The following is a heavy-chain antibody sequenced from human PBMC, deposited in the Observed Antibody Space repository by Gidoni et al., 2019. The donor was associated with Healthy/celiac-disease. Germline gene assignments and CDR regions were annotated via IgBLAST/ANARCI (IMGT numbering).Heavy chain of an antibody. CDR1: GFTFSSYA. D-gene: IGHD2-15*01. Sequence: EVQLVESGGGLVQPGGSLRLSCSASGFTFSSYAMHWVRQAPGTGLEYVSAIRRNGGSTYYADSVKGRFTISRDNSKNTLYLQMSSLRAEDTAVYYCVTDQNVVVVVAATDAEYFQHWGQGTLVTVSS. V-gene: IGHV3-64D*06. CDR2: IRRNGGST. CDR3: VTDQNVVVVVAATDAEYFQH. J-gene: IGHJ1*01.